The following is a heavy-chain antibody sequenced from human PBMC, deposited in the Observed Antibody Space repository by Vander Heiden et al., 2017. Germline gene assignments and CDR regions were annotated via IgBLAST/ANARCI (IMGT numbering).Heavy chain of an antibody. CDR1: GFTVSNKF. CDR3: AASTYYYDSADNSW. J-gene: IGHJ4*02. V-gene: IGHV3-53*01. Sequence: EVRLVASGGGLIHPGGSLGLSCTDSGFTVSNKFMSWVRQPPGKGLEWVSIINSRGSTYYADSVKGRFTISRDNSRNTLYLHMTSLIVEDTATYYCAASTYYYDSADNSWWGQGTLVTVSS. CDR2: INSRGST. D-gene: IGHD3-16*01.